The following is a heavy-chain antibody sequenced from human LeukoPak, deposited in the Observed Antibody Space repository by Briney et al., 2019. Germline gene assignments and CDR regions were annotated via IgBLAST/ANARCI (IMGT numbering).Heavy chain of an antibody. J-gene: IGHJ4*02. V-gene: IGHV3-30*18. Sequence: GGSLRLSCAASGFTFSSYGMHWVRQALGKGLEWVAVISYDGSNKYYADSVKGRFTISRDNSKNTLYLQMNSLRAEDTAVYYCAKDRSGSYSQGLDYWGQGTLVTVSS. D-gene: IGHD1-26*01. CDR2: ISYDGSNK. CDR1: GFTFSSYG. CDR3: AKDRSGSYSQGLDY.